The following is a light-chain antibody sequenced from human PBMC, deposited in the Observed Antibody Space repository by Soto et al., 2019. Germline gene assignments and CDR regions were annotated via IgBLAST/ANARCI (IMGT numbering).Light chain of an antibody. CDR2: GAS. V-gene: IGKV3-20*01. Sequence: EIVLTQSPGTLSLSPGERATLSCRASQSISSRHLAWYQQKPGQAPRLLIYGASSRATGIPDRFSGSGSGTDFTLTITRLDPEDFAVYYCQQYDSSPLTFGGGTKVDIK. J-gene: IGKJ4*01. CDR3: QQYDSSPLT. CDR1: QSISSRH.